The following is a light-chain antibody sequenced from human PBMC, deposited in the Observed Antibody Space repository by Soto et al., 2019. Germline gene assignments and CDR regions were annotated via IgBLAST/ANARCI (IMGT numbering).Light chain of an antibody. J-gene: IGKJ1*01. CDR2: GAS. CDR1: QSVTTNY. CDR3: QQYQSSPWT. V-gene: IGKV3-20*01. Sequence: DIVLTQSPGTLSLSPGERATLSCRASQSVTTNYLVWFQQKPGQAPRLLIYGASSRATGIPDRFSGSGSGTDFTLTISRLEPEDFAVYYCQQYQSSPWTFGQGTKVEIK.